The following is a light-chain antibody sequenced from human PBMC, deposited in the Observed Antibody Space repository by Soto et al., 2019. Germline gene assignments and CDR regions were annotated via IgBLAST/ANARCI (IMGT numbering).Light chain of an antibody. J-gene: IGKJ4*01. V-gene: IGKV3-11*01. CDR2: DAS. CDR1: QSVSSY. Sequence: VLTQSPATLSLSPGERATLSCRASQSVSSYLAWYQQKPGQAPRLLIYDASNRATGIPARFSGSGSGTDFTLTISSLEPEDFAVYYCQQRSNWPPVLTFGGGTKVDIK. CDR3: QQRSNWPPVLT.